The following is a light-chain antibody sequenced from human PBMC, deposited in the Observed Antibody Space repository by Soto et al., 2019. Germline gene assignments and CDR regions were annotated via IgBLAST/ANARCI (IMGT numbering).Light chain of an antibody. CDR1: QGTNDF. Sequence: DIQMTQSPSSLSASVGDTVTITCRASQGTNDFLAWFQQKPGKAPKPLISAASSWQSGVPSTFRASGSDRDFTLTISSLQPEDSATYYCQQYHSYPVTFGGGTKVEIK. V-gene: IGKV1-16*01. CDR3: QQYHSYPVT. CDR2: AAS. J-gene: IGKJ4*01.